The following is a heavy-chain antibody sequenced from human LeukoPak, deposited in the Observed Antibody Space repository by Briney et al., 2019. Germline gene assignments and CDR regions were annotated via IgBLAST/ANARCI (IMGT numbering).Heavy chain of an antibody. CDR3: ARGKDWNNSN. V-gene: IGHV4-34*01. J-gene: IGHJ4*02. D-gene: IGHD1/OR15-1a*01. CDR1: GGSFSGYY. Sequence: SETLSLTCAVYGGSFSGYYWSWIRQPPGKGLEWIGEINHSGSTNYNPSLKSRVTISVDTSKNQFSLKLSSATAADTAVYYCARGKDWNNSNWGQGTLVTVSS. CDR2: INHSGST.